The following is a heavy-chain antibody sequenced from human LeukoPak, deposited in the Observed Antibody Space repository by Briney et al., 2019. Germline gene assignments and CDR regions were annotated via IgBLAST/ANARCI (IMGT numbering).Heavy chain of an antibody. CDR3: AIASPGDYGGGDY. CDR1: GGTFSSYA. CDR2: IIPILGIA. J-gene: IGHJ4*02. Sequence: SVKVSCKASGGTFSSYAISWVRQAPGQGLEWMGRIIPILGIANYAQKFQGRVTITADKSTSTAYMELSSLRSEDTAVYYCAIASPGDYGGGDYWGQGTLVTVSS. D-gene: IGHD4/OR15-4a*01. V-gene: IGHV1-69*04.